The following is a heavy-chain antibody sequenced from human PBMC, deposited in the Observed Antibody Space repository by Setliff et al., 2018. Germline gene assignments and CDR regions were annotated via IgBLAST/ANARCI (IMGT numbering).Heavy chain of an antibody. Sequence: ETLSLTCTVSDGSLSTYYWSWIRQPPGKGLEFIGYVYYSGTANYSPSLRSRLTISVDTSKNQFSLKLRSVTAADTAVYYCARDGTFRYFDFWGQGAPVTVSS. CDR1: DGSLSTYY. CDR2: VYYSGTA. CDR3: ARDGTFRYFDF. J-gene: IGHJ4*02. V-gene: IGHV4-59*01.